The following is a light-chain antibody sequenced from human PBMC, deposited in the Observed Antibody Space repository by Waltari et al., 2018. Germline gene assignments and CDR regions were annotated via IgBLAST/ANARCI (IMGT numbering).Light chain of an antibody. Sequence: DIQMTQSPSSLSASVGDTVTITCRASQNIGSCLDWYQQKPGKAPKFLIYKTSTLQSGVPSRFSGSGSGTEFTLTISALEPEDFATYYCLQYNDNPWTFGQGTKVEIK. CDR2: KTS. CDR3: LQYNDNPWT. CDR1: QNIGSC. V-gene: IGKV1-5*03. J-gene: IGKJ1*01.